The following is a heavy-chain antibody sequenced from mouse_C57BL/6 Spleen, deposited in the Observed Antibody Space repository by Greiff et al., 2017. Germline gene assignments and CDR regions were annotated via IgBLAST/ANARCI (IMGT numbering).Heavy chain of an antibody. CDR3: APSEGVPFAY. CDR2: IDPSDSYT. Sequence: QVQLQQPGAELVRPGTSVKLSCKASGYTFTSYWMHWVKQRPGQGLEWIGVIDPSDSYTSYNQKFKGKATLTVDQSSSTAYMQLNSLTSEDSAVYYCAPSEGVPFAYWGQGTLVTVSA. J-gene: IGHJ3*01. D-gene: IGHD2-14*01. V-gene: IGHV1-59*01. CDR1: GYTFTSYW.